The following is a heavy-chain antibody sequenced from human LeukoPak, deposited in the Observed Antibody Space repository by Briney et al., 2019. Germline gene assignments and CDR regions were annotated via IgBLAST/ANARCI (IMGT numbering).Heavy chain of an antibody. Sequence: PSETPSLTSTVSGGSTSSGCYYWSLIHQPPGKGLEGFGYIYYSGSTYYNPSLKSRVTISVDTSKNQFSLKLSSVTAADTAVYYCARAGQLWFPDYWGQGTLVTVSS. V-gene: IGHV4-31*03. J-gene: IGHJ4*02. CDR1: GGSTSSGCYY. D-gene: IGHD5-18*01. CDR3: ARAGQLWFPDY. CDR2: IYYSGST.